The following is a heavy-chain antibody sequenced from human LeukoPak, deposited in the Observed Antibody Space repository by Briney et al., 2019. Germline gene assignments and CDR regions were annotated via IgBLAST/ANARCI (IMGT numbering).Heavy chain of an antibody. CDR2: IYHSGST. CDR3: ARVAVGGSGSYYYYFDY. V-gene: IGHV4-38-2*02. CDR1: GYSISSGYY. Sequence: SETLSLTCTVSGYSISSGYYWGWIRQPPGKGLEWIGSIYHSGSTYYNPSLKSRVTISVDTSKNQFSLKLSSVTAADTAVYYCARVAVGGSGSYYYYFDYWGQGTLVTVSS. J-gene: IGHJ4*02. D-gene: IGHD3-10*01.